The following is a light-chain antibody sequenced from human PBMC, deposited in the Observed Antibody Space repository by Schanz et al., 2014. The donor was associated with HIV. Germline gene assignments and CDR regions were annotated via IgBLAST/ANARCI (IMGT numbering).Light chain of an antibody. CDR2: RSD. J-gene: IGLJ3*02. CDR1: SSNIGRNY. CDR3: AAWDDSLSGWV. Sequence: QSVLTQPPSASGTPGQRVTISCSGSSSNIGRNYVYWYQQLPGTAPKLLIYRSDQRPSGVPDRFSGSKSGTSVSLAISGLRSDDEADYYCAAWDDSLSGWVFGGGTKLTVL. V-gene: IGLV1-47*01.